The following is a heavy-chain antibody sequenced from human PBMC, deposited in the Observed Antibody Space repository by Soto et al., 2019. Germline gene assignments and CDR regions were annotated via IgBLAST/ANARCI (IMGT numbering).Heavy chain of an antibody. CDR2: IYWNDDK. CDR1: GFSLSTSGVG. V-gene: IGHV2-5*01. J-gene: IGHJ6*02. CDR3: AHSRSYTAMDNYYYYGMDV. Sequence: SGPTLVKPTQTLTLTCTFSGFSLSTSGVGVGWIRQPPGKALEWLALIYWNDDKRYSPSLKSRLTITKDTSKNQVVLTMTNMDPVDTATYYCAHSRSYTAMDNYYYYGMDVWGQGTTVTVSS. D-gene: IGHD5-18*01.